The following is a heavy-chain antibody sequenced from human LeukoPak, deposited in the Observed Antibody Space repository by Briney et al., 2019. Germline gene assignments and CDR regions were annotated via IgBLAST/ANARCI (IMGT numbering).Heavy chain of an antibody. D-gene: IGHD6-13*01. J-gene: IGHJ4*02. Sequence: PGGSLRLSCAASGFTFSNYAMSWVRQAPGKGLEWVSAISGSAGSTYYADSVKGRFTISRDNSKNTLYLQMDSLRADDTTIYYCAREGAAAGSGYYFDYWGQGTLVAVSS. CDR1: GFTFSNYA. V-gene: IGHV3-23*01. CDR2: ISGSAGST. CDR3: AREGAAAGSGYYFDY.